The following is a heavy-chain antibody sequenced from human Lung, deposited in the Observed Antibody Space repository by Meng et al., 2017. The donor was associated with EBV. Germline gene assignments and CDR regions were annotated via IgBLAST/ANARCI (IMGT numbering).Heavy chain of an antibody. J-gene: IGHJ4*02. Sequence: QVRLQVSGPGLVKPSQTLSLTCTVSGGSISSGGYYWSWIRQHPGKGLEWIGYIYYSGSTYYNPSLKSRVTISVDTSKNQFSLKLSSVTAADTAVYYCAATVNDGYFDYWGQGTLVTVSS. CDR3: AATVNDGYFDY. V-gene: IGHV4-31*04. CDR2: IYYSGST. CDR1: GGSISSGGYY. D-gene: IGHD4-11*01.